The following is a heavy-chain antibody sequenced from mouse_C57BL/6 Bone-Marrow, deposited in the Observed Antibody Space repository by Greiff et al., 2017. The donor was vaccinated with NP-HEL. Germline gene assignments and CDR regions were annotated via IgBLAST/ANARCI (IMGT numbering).Heavy chain of an antibody. CDR2: IRNKANGYTT. CDR1: GFTFTDYY. D-gene: IGHD1-1*01. J-gene: IGHJ2*01. V-gene: IGHV7-3*01. CDR3: ASLYYYGSSYYFDY. Sequence: EVKLEESGGGLVQPGGSLSLSCAASGFTFTDYYMSWVRQPPGKALEWLGFIRNKANGYTTEYSASVKGRFTISRDNSQSILYLQMNALRAEDSATYYCASLYYYGSSYYFDYWGQGTTLTVSS.